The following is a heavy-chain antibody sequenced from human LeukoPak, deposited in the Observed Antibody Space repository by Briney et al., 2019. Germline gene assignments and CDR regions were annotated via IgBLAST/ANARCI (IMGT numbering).Heavy chain of an antibody. CDR3: ARIIAGGTDY. Sequence: PGGSLRLSCAASGFTFSTYAMTWVRQAPGKGLEWVSSINAGASNTYYSDSVKGRFTISRDNSKNTLYLQMNSLRAADTAVYYCARIIAGGTDYWGQGSLVIVSS. CDR2: INAGASNT. J-gene: IGHJ4*02. V-gene: IGHV3-23*01. D-gene: IGHD6-13*01. CDR1: GFTFSTYA.